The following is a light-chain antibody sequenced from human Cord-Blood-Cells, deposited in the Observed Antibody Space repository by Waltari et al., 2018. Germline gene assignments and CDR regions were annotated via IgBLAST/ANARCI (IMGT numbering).Light chain of an antibody. J-gene: IGKJ2*01. Sequence: DIQMTQSPSTLSASVGDRVTITCRASQSISSWLAWYQQKPGKAPKLLIYDASSLESGVPSRFSGSGSGTEFTLTISSLQPDDFATYYCQQYNSYSSTFGPGTTLEI. V-gene: IGKV1-5*01. CDR3: QQYNSYSST. CDR1: QSISSW. CDR2: DAS.